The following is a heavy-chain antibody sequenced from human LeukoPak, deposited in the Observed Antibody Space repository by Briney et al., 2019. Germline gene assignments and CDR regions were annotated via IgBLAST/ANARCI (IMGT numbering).Heavy chain of an antibody. CDR2: IYYSGST. D-gene: IGHD2-2*01. CDR1: GGSISSYY. V-gene: IGHV4-59*01. Sequence: SETLSLTCTVSGGSISSYYWSWIRQPPGKGLEWIGYIYYSGSTNYNPSLKSRVTISVDTSKNQFSLKLSSVTAADTAVYYCARATQVVVPAAMLDYYYGMDVWGQGTTVTVSS. J-gene: IGHJ6*02. CDR3: ARATQVVVPAAMLDYYYGMDV.